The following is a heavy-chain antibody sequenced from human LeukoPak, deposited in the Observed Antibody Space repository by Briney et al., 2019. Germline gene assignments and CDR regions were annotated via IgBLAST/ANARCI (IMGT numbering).Heavy chain of an antibody. V-gene: IGHV1-2*04. J-gene: IGHJ6*04. CDR2: INPNSGGT. CDR3: ARAMVRASYGMDV. D-gene: IGHD3-10*01. CDR1: GYTFTGYY. Sequence: ASVKVSCKASGYTFTGYYMHWVRQAPGQGLEWMGWINPNSGGTNYAQKFQGWVNMTRDTSISTAYMELSRLRSDDTAVYHCARAMVRASYGMDVWGKGTTVTVSS.